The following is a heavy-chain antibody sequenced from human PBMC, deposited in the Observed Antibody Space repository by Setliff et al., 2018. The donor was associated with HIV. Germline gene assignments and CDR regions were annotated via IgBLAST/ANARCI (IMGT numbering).Heavy chain of an antibody. J-gene: IGHJ6*02. D-gene: IGHD3-3*02. CDR1: GFSFTTYW. Sequence: GGSLRLSCEASGFSFTTYWMSWVRQTTGKGLECVANLNQDGSESYSVASVGGRCTISRDNDKSSLSLQMKGLTVEDTTVYYCTRKLAPGHGMDVWGQGTTVTVSS. V-gene: IGHV3-7*01. CDR2: LNQDGSES. CDR3: TRKLAPGHGMDV.